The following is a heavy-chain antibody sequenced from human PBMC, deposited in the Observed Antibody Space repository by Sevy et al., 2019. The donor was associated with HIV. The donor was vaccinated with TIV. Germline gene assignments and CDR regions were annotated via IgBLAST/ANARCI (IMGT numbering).Heavy chain of an antibody. D-gene: IGHD5-12*01. V-gene: IGHV3-21*01. CDR3: ARDGEYSGYLYYYYGMDV. J-gene: IGHJ6*02. Sequence: GGSLRLSCAASGFTFSSYSMNWVRQAPGKGLEWVSSISSSSSYIYYADSVKGRFTISRDNAKNSLYRQMNSLRAEDTAVYYCARDGEYSGYLYYYYGMDVWGQGTTVTVSS. CDR1: GFTFSSYS. CDR2: ISSSSSYI.